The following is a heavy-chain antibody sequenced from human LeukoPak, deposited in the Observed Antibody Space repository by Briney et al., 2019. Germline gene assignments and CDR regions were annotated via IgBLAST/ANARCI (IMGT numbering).Heavy chain of an antibody. J-gene: IGHJ5*02. V-gene: IGHV4-34*01. D-gene: IGHD6-13*01. CDR3: ARASYSSSSIDP. CDR2: INHSGST. Sequence: SETLSLTXAVYGGSFSGYYWSWIRQPPGKGLEWIGEINHSGSTNYNPSLKSRVTISVDTSKNQFSLKLSSVTAADTAVYYCARASYSSSSIDPWGQGTLVTVSS. CDR1: GGSFSGYY.